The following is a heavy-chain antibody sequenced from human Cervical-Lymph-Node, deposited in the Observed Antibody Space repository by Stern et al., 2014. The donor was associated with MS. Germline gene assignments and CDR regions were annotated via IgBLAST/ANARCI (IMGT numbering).Heavy chain of an antibody. D-gene: IGHD6-13*01. CDR2: IFPVVGTP. Sequence: QMQLVQSGAEVPKPGSSVKVSCKASGGTFSKFPSSWVRQAPGQVLEWMGGIFPVVGTPTYAQEFRGRVTITADVSTSTVYMELSSLRSDDTAVYYCALSSETSDRWYSLGYDLWGQGTLVTVSS. CDR1: GGTFSKFP. J-gene: IGHJ5*02. CDR3: ALSSETSDRWYSLGYDL. V-gene: IGHV1-69*01.